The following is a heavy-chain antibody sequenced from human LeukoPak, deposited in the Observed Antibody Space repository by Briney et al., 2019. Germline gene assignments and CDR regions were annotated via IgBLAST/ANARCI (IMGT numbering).Heavy chain of an antibody. J-gene: IGHJ4*02. D-gene: IGHD6-13*01. CDR1: GGSISSSSYY. CDR2: IYHSGST. Sequence: SETLSLTCTVSGGSISSSSYYWGWIRQPPGKGLEWIGSIYHSGSTYYNPSLKSRVTISVDTSKNQFSLKLSSVTAADTAVYYCARVEGSSWYTVYWGQGTLVTVSS. CDR3: ARVEGSSWYTVY. V-gene: IGHV4-39*01.